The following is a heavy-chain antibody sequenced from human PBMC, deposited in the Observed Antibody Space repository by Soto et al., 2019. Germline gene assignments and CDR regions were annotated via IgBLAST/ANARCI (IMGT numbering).Heavy chain of an antibody. CDR2: IIPIFGTA. J-gene: IGHJ6*02. CDR3: AKVRYSSPMGYYYGMDV. V-gene: IGHV1-69*13. D-gene: IGHD6-19*01. CDR1: RAAFSKFI. Sequence: GASVKVSCKASRAAFSKFIVTWVRQAPGLGLEWVGGIIPIFGTANYAQKFQGRVTITADESTSTSYMEVNNLRSEDTAVYYWAKVRYSSPMGYYYGMDVWGQGTTVTVSS.